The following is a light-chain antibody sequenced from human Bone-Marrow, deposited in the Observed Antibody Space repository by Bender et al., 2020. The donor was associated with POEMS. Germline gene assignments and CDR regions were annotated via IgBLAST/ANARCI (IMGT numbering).Light chain of an antibody. CDR1: SSKFGRCP. CDR3: ATWDDSLNGWV. J-gene: IGLJ3*02. V-gene: IGLV1-44*01. CDR2: NNS. Sequence: SVLTQPPSASGTPGQRVTISCSGSSSKFGRCPVNWYQQLPGAAPKLVIFNNSQRPSGVPDRFSGSNSGTSASLAISGLLSDDEADFYCATWDDSLNGWVFGGGTKLTVL.